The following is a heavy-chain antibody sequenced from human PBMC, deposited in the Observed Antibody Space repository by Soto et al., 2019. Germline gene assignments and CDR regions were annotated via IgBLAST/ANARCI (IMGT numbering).Heavy chain of an antibody. CDR3: ATSQYCSSTTCYLDY. CDR2: INSGNGDT. J-gene: IGHJ4*02. Sequence: QVQLVQSGAEVKKPGASVKVSCKASGYTFASHAMHWVRQAPGQRLEWMGWINSGNGDTKYSQKFQGRVTITRDTSATTAYMELGSLRSDDTAVYYCATSQYCSSTTCYLDYWGQGTLVTVSS. CDR1: GYTFASHA. V-gene: IGHV1-3*01. D-gene: IGHD2-2*01.